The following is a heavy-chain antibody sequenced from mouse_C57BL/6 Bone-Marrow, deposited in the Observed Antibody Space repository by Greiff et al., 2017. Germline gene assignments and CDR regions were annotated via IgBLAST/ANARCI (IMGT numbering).Heavy chain of an antibody. CDR2: IDPEDGET. CDR3: AAYYYGSTFYAMDY. V-gene: IGHV14-2*01. D-gene: IGHD1-1*01. Sequence: VQLQQSGAELVKPGASVKLSCTASGFNIKDYYLHWVKQRTEQGLEWIGRIDPEDGETKYAPKFQGKATITADTSSNKAYLQLSSLTSEDTAVDYCAAYYYGSTFYAMDYWGQGTSVTVSS. J-gene: IGHJ4*01. CDR1: GFNIKDYY.